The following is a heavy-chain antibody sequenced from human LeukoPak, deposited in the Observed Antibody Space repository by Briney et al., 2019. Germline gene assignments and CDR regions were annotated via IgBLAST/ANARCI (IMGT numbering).Heavy chain of an antibody. J-gene: IGHJ3*02. CDR1: GFTFSSYA. CDR3: AKDMLGSQWRTGMGAFDI. V-gene: IGHV3-23*01. Sequence: GSLRLSCAASGFTFSSYAMSWVRQAPGKGLEWVSAISGSGGSTYYADSVKGRFTISRDNSKNTLYLQMNSLRAEDTAVYYCAKDMLGSQWRTGMGAFDIWGQGTMVTVSP. CDR2: ISGSGGST. D-gene: IGHD1-1*01.